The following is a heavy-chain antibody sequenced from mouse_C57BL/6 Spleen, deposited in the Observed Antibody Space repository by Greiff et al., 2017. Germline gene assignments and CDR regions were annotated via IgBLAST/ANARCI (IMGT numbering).Heavy chain of an antibody. Sequence: EVKLMESVPGLVKPSQSLPLTCSVTGYSITSGYYWNWIRQFPGNKLEWMGYISYDGSNNYNPSLKNRISITRDPSKKQFFLTLNSVTREHTATYYCARCYGGNSYVAWFAYWGQGTLVTVSA. CDR3: ARCYGGNSYVAWFAY. D-gene: IGHD1-1*01. CDR2: ISYDGSN. CDR1: GYSITSGYY. V-gene: IGHV3-6*01. J-gene: IGHJ3*01.